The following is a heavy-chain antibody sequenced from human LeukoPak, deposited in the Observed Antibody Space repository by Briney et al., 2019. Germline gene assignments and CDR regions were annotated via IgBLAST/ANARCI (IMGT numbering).Heavy chain of an antibody. CDR1: GFTFSSYS. V-gene: IGHV3-21*01. CDR2: ISSSSSYI. CDR3: TTDWGSGTTWIRAFDL. J-gene: IGHJ3*01. D-gene: IGHD1-1*01. Sequence: GGSLRLSCAASGFTFSSYSMNWVRQAPGKGLEWVSSISSSSSYIYYADSVKGRFTISRDNAKNSLYLQMNSLRAEDTAVYYCTTDWGSGTTWIRAFDLWGHGTLVTVSS.